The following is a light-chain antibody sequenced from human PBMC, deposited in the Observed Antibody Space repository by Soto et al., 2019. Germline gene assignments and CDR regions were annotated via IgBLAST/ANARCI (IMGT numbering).Light chain of an antibody. CDR3: GTWDSSLRVV. CDR1: GSNIGNNY. Sequence: QAVLTQPPSVSAAPGQKVTISCSGSGSNIGNNYVSWYQQFPGTAPKLLIYDNSKRPSGIPDRFSGSKSGTSATLGITGLQTGDEADYYCGTWDSSLRVVFGGGTKLTVL. V-gene: IGLV1-51*01. J-gene: IGLJ2*01. CDR2: DNS.